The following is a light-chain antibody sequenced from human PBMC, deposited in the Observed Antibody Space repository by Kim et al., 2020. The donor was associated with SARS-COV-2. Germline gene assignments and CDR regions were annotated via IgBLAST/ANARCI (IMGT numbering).Light chain of an antibody. J-gene: IGLJ2*01. CDR3: QSYSRSTVV. CDR2: EDD. CDR1: SANIGDKS. Sequence: TVTISCSRSSANIGDKSVPWYQQRPGAAPTTLIYEDDQRPSGVPERFSGSIDSSSTSAALTVSGLKTEDEADYSCQSYSRSTVVFGGGTQLTVL. V-gene: IGLV6-57*03.